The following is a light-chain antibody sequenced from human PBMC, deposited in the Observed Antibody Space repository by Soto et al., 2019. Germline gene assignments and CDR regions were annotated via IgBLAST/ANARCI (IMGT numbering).Light chain of an antibody. CDR1: QSVLYSSNNKNY. V-gene: IGKV4-1*01. Sequence: DIVMTQSPDSLAVSLGERATINCKSSQSVLYSSNNKNYLAWYQQKPGPPPKLLIYWSSTRESGVPDRFSGSGSGTDFTLPISSLQAEDVAVYYCQQYYSTPQTFGQGTKVDIK. CDR3: QQYYSTPQT. J-gene: IGKJ1*01. CDR2: WSS.